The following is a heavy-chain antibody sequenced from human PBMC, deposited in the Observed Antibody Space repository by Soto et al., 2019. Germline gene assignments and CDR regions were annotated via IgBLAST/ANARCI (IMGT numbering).Heavy chain of an antibody. J-gene: IGHJ3*02. CDR3: ARVYAVTTTSAFDI. D-gene: IGHD4-17*01. CDR1: GYTFTSYA. V-gene: IGHV1-3*01. CDR2: INAGNGNT. Sequence: SVKVSCKASGYTFTSYAMHWVRQAPGQRLEWMGWINAGNGNTKYSQKFQGRVTITRDTSASTAYMELSSLRPEDTAVYYCARVYAVTTTSAFDIWGQGTMVTVSS.